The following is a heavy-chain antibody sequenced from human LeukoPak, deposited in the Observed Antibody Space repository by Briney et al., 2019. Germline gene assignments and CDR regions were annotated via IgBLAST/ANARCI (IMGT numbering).Heavy chain of an antibody. Sequence: ASVKVSCKASGYTFTSYDISWVRQAPGQGLEWMGGIIPIFGTANYAQKFQGRVTITADESTSTAYMELSGLRSEDTAVYYCARDLRPKYCSSTSCPYVTYYYYGMDVWGQGTTVTVSS. CDR3: ARDLRPKYCSSTSCPYVTYYYYGMDV. J-gene: IGHJ6*02. CDR1: GYTFTSYD. V-gene: IGHV1-69*13. CDR2: IIPIFGTA. D-gene: IGHD2-2*01.